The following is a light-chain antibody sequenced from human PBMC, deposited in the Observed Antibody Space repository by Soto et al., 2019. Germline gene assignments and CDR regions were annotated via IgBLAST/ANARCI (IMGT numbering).Light chain of an antibody. CDR3: QQYGGSPIA. CDR2: GAS. CDR1: RNVGSN. J-gene: IGKJ5*01. V-gene: IGKV3-20*01. Sequence: EIVMTQSPATLSVSPGERATLSCRASRNVGSNLAWYQQKPGQAPRLLIYGASSRATGIPDRFSGSGSGTDFTLTISRLEPEDFALYYCQQYGGSPIAFGLGTRLEI.